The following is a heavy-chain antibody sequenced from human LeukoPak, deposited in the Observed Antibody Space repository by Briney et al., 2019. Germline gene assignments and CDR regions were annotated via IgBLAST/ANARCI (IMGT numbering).Heavy chain of an antibody. J-gene: IGHJ4*02. Sequence: SETLSLTCAVSGRSISSSNWWSWVRQPPGKGLEWIGEIYHSGSTKYNPSLKSRVTISLDTSKNQFSLKLNSMTAADTAVYYCAGHVSAAAGGRWGQGTLVTVSS. CDR1: GRSISSSNW. V-gene: IGHV4-4*02. CDR3: AGHVSAAAGGR. CDR2: IYHSGST. D-gene: IGHD6-13*01.